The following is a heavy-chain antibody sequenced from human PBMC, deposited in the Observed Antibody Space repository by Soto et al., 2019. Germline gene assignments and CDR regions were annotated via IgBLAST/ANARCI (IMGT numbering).Heavy chain of an antibody. Sequence: SGPTLRNPTQTLTLTCTFSWFSLKDSTVSVGWVRQPPGRALEWLALIYWDDDTRFTPSLQNRLTVTKDTSKNQVVLTMTNVDPEDTGTYFCVHRGDYHDRSGFYHPHFDYWGPGTLVTVSS. CDR2: IYWDDDT. CDR1: WFSLKDSTVS. CDR3: VHRGDYHDRSGFYHPHFDY. J-gene: IGHJ4*02. V-gene: IGHV2-5*02. D-gene: IGHD3-22*01.